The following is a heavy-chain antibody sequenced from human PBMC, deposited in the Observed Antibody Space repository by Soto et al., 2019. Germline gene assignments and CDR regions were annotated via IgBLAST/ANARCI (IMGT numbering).Heavy chain of an antibody. D-gene: IGHD3-10*01. Sequence: ASVKVSCKASGYTFTSYGISWVRQAPGQGLEWMGWINPYDGSRMFAQSFQGRVTLTRDTSTSTVYMELSGLRSDDTAVYYCSRVDPGETSPFDHWGQGTLVTVSS. CDR3: SRVDPGETSPFDH. V-gene: IGHV1-18*01. J-gene: IGHJ4*02. CDR2: INPYDGSR. CDR1: GYTFTSYG.